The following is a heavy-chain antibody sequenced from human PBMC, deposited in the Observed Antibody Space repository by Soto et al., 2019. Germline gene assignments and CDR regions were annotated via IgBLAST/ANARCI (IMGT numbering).Heavy chain of an antibody. D-gene: IGHD1-1*01. CDR3: ARDRGRTDYYAMDV. V-gene: IGHV3-30-3*01. CDR1: GFAFSVYA. J-gene: IGHJ6*02. CDR2: ISYDGSDK. Sequence: PGGSLRLSCAAPGFAFSVYAIHWVRQAPGKGLEWVSLISYDGSDKYYADSVKGRFTISRDNSKSTLYLQMSSLRADDTAVYFCARDRGRTDYYAMDVWGQGPRSPSP.